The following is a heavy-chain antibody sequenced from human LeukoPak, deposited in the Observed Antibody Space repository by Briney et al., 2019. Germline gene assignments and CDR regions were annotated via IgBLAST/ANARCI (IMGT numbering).Heavy chain of an antibody. D-gene: IGHD1-1*01. CDR2: ISRSGGNV. CDR3: AREQGKHRQGQLEG. CDR1: GFTFSRYE. J-gene: IGHJ4*02. V-gene: IGHV3-48*03. Sequence: PGGSLTLSCAASGFTFSRYELNWLRQAPGKGLEYISYISRSGGNVYYADSVKGRFTISRDNAKNSVYLQMDSLRAEDTAVYYCAREQGKHRQGQLEGWGQGGLVTVS.